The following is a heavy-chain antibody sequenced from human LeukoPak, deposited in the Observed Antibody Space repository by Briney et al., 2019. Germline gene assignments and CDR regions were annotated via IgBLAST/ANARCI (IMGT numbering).Heavy chain of an antibody. CDR2: VIPLLDRE. CDR3: AREITIIRGVVYFDH. D-gene: IGHD3-10*01. J-gene: IGHJ4*02. V-gene: IGHV1-69*04. Sequence: ASVKASCKTSEDTFSTFAISWVRKAPGQGLEWMGRVIPLLDRENYAQNFEGRVTITADKSTTTAYMELSGLRFEDTAIYYCAREITIIRGVVYFDHWGQGTPVTVSS. CDR1: EDTFSTFA.